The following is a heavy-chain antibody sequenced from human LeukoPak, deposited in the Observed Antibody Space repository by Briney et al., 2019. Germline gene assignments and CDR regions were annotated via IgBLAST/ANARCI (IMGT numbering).Heavy chain of an antibody. Sequence: SETLSLTYTVSGGSISSYYWSWIRQPPGKGLEWIGYIYYSGSTNYNPSLKSRVTISVDTSKNQFSLKLSSVTAADTAVYYCARLHYDFWGVNYYYYMDVWGKGTTVTVSS. CDR2: IYYSGST. CDR3: ARLHYDFWGVNYYYYMDV. V-gene: IGHV4-59*01. CDR1: GGSISSYY. D-gene: IGHD3-3*01. J-gene: IGHJ6*03.